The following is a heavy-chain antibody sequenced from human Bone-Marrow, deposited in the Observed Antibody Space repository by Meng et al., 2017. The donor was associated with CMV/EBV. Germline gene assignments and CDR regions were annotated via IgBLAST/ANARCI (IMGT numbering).Heavy chain of an antibody. Sequence: ASVKVSCKASGYTFINYYIHWVRQAPGQGLEWMGIINPSGGRTNYAQKFQGRITMTSDTSTSAVYMELNRLRTDDAAVYFCAGDNTDYAYDHWGQGTLVTVSS. D-gene: IGHD4-17*01. CDR1: GYTFINYY. CDR2: INPSGGRT. J-gene: IGHJ4*02. CDR3: AGDNTDYAYDH. V-gene: IGHV1-46*01.